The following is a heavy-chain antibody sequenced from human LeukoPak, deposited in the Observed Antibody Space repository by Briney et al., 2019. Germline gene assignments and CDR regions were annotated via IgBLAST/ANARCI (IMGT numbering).Heavy chain of an antibody. Sequence: PSETLSLTCTVSGGSISSSSYYWGWIRQPPGKGLEWIGSFLYSGSTYYNPSLKSRVTISVDTSKNQFSPKLSSVTAADTAVYYCARVRVSGWSLPFDYWGQGTLVTVSS. D-gene: IGHD6-19*01. J-gene: IGHJ4*02. CDR1: GGSISSSSYY. CDR3: ARVRVSGWSLPFDY. CDR2: FLYSGST. V-gene: IGHV4-39*01.